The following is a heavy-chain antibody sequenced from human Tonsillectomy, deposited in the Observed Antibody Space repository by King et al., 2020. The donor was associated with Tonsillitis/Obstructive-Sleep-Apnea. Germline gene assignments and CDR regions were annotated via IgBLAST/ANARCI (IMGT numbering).Heavy chain of an antibody. CDR1: GYRFISYW. CDR2: IYPDDSDT. D-gene: IGHD3-22*01. V-gene: IGHV5-51*01. J-gene: IGHJ6*03. Sequence: VQLVQSGAEVKNPGESLRISCQGSGYRFISYWIAWVRQMPGKGLEWMGIIYPDDSDTIYRPSSQGRVTIPVDKSISTAYLQWDNLKASDTATYYCARHHRVNYNYHMDVWGNGTTVTVSS. CDR3: ARHHRVNYNYHMDV.